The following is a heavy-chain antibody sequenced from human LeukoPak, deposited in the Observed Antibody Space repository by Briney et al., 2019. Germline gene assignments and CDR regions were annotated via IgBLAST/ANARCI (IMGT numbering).Heavy chain of an antibody. J-gene: IGHJ4*02. CDR2: ISSSSSYI. D-gene: IGHD6-13*01. Sequence: GGSLRLSCAASGFTFSSYSMNWVRQAPGKGLEWVSSISSSSSYIYYADSVKGRFTISTDNAKNSLYLQMNSLRAEDTAVYYCARDFRYISSWFYFDYSGQGTLVTVSS. V-gene: IGHV3-21*01. CDR3: ARDFRYISSWFYFDY. CDR1: GFTFSSYS.